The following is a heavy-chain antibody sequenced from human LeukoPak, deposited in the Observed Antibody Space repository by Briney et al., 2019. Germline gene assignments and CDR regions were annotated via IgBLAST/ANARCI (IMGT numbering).Heavy chain of an antibody. CDR2: INHSGST. CDR3: ARSPRYYYGSGSYFKPNYYYYMDV. V-gene: IGHV4-34*01. J-gene: IGHJ6*03. CDR1: GGSFSGYY. D-gene: IGHD3-10*01. Sequence: KPSETLSLTCAVYGGSFSGYYWSWIRQPPGKGLEWIGEINHSGSTNYNPSLKSRVTISVGTSKNQFSLKLSSVTAADTAVYYCARSPRYYYGSGSYFKPNYYYYMDVWGKGTTVTVSS.